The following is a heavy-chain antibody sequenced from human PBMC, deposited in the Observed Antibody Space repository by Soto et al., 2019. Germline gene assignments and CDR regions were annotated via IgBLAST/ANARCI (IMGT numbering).Heavy chain of an antibody. J-gene: IGHJ6*02. V-gene: IGHV3-30*18. D-gene: IGHD6-19*01. CDR3: AKDVAVAGTHYGMDV. Sequence: GGSLRLSCAASGFTFSSYGMHWVRQAPGKGLEWVAVISYDGSNKYYADSVKGRFTISRDNSKNTLYLQMNSLRAEDTAVYYCAKDVAVAGTHYGMDVWGQGTTVTVS. CDR2: ISYDGSNK. CDR1: GFTFSSYG.